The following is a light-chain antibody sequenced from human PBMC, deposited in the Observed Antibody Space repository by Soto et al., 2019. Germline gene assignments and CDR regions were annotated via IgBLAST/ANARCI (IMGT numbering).Light chain of an antibody. Sequence: QSVLTQPPSVSGAPGQRGTISCTGSSSNIGAGYDVHWYQQLPGTAPKLLIYGNSNRPSGVPDRFSGSKSGTSDSLAITGLQAEDEADYYCQSYDSSLSGNVVFGGGTKLTVL. V-gene: IGLV1-40*01. CDR1: SSNIGAGYD. CDR2: GNS. CDR3: QSYDSSLSGNVV. J-gene: IGLJ2*01.